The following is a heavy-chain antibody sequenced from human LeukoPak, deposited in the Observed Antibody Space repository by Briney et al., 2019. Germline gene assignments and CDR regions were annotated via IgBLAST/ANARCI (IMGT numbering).Heavy chain of an antibody. CDR3: ARAYSYGSGSYYHFDY. CDR2: IHPGDSDP. Sequence: GESLKISCKGSGYSFPTYWIAWVRQMPGKGLEWMGIIHPGDSDPRYSPSFQGQVTISADKSISTAYLQWSSLKASDTAIYYCARAYSYGSGSYYHFDYWGQGTLVTVSS. CDR1: GYSFPTYW. V-gene: IGHV5-51*01. J-gene: IGHJ4*02. D-gene: IGHD3-10*01.